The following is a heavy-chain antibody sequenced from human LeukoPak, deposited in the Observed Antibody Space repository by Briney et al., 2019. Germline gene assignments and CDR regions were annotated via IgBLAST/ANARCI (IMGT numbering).Heavy chain of an antibody. CDR2: ISYDGSNK. Sequence: GRSLRHSCAASGFTFSSYAMHWVRQAPGKGLEWVAVISYDGSNKYYADSVKGRFTISRDNSKNTLYLQMNSLRAEDTAVYYCASNYDSSGYGHGYWGQGTLVTVSS. J-gene: IGHJ4*02. CDR3: ASNYDSSGYGHGY. V-gene: IGHV3-30-3*01. CDR1: GFTFSSYA. D-gene: IGHD3-22*01.